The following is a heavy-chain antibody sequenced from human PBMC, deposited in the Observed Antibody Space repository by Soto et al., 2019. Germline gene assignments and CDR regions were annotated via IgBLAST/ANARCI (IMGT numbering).Heavy chain of an antibody. CDR3: AHTIRFLEWPQNFYYGMDV. D-gene: IGHD3-3*01. Sequence: SGPTLVNPTQTLTLTCTFSGFSLSTSEVGVGWIRQPPGKALEWLALIYWNDDKRYSPSLKSWLTITKDTSKNQMVLTMTNMDPVDTATYYCAHTIRFLEWPQNFYYGMDVWGQGTTVTVSS. J-gene: IGHJ6*02. CDR2: IYWNDDK. V-gene: IGHV2-5*01. CDR1: GFSLSTSEVG.